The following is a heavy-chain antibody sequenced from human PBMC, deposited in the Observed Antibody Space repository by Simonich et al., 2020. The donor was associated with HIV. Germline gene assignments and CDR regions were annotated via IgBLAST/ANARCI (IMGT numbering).Heavy chain of an antibody. Sequence: QVQLVQSGAEVKKPGASVKVSCKASGYRFTGYYMHWVRQAPGQGLEWMGRINPNSGDTNDAQKFQGRVTMTRDTSISTAYMELSGLRSDDTAVYYCASGMMGFDYWGQGTLVTVSS. CDR1: GYRFTGYY. CDR2: INPNSGDT. J-gene: IGHJ4*02. CDR3: ASGMMGFDY. D-gene: IGHD3-16*01. V-gene: IGHV1-2*06.